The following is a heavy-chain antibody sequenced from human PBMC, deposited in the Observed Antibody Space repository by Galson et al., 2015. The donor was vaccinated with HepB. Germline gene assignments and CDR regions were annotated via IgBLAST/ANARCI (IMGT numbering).Heavy chain of an antibody. Sequence: SLRLSCAASGFTFSSYGMSWVRQAPGKGLEWVSGISGNGGSTYYADSVKGRFTISRDNSKNRLYLQMNSLRAEDTAVYYCAKASGADSNYVNYFYYNGLDVWGQGTTVTVSS. J-gene: IGHJ6*02. CDR2: ISGNGGST. V-gene: IGHV3-23*01. D-gene: IGHD4-11*01. CDR1: GFTFSSYG. CDR3: AKASGADSNYVNYFYYNGLDV.